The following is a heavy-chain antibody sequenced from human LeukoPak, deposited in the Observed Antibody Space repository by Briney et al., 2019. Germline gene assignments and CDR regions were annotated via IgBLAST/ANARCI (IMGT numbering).Heavy chain of an antibody. J-gene: IGHJ3*02. Sequence: GRSLRLSCAASGFTFSSYAMHWVRQAPGKGLEWVAVISYDGSNKYYADSVKGRFTISRDNSKNTLYLQMISLRAEDTAVYYCAREVVLSGSYFDAFDIWGQGTMVTVSS. CDR1: GFTFSSYA. CDR2: ISYDGSNK. V-gene: IGHV3-30-3*01. D-gene: IGHD1-26*01. CDR3: AREVVLSGSYFDAFDI.